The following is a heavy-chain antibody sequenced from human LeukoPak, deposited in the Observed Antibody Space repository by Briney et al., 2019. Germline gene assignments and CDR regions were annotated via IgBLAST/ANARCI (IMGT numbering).Heavy chain of an antibody. CDR2: IRYDGSNK. CDR3: AKDLYGSGSYQIRLFNY. J-gene: IGHJ4*02. D-gene: IGHD3-10*01. Sequence: GGSLRLSCAASGFTFSSYGMHWVRQAPGKGLEWVAFIRYDGSNKFYADSVKGRFTISRDNFKNTLYLQMNSLRVEDTAVYYCAKDLYGSGSYQIRLFNYWGQGTLVTVSS. V-gene: IGHV3-30*02. CDR1: GFTFSSYG.